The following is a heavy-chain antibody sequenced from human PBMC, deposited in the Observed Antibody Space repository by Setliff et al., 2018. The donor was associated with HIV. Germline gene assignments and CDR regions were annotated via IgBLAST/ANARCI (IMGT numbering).Heavy chain of an antibody. J-gene: IGHJ4*02. CDR2: SGSDGNT. CDR3: VKDILGWSFDY. Sequence: GGSLRLSCAASGFTFSGNAMGWVRQAPGKGLEWVSGSGSDGNTLYTDSVKGRFTISRDNSKNTLYLQINSLRVEDTAIYYCVKDILGWSFDYWGQGTLVTVSS. V-gene: IGHV3-23*01. D-gene: IGHD2-15*01. CDR1: GFTFSGNA.